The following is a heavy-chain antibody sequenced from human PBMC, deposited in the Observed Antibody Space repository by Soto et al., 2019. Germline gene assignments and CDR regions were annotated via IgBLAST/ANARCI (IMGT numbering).Heavy chain of an antibody. CDR3: ARRLPSHMNWFDP. D-gene: IGHD2-21*01. V-gene: IGHV4-30-4*02. CDR1: GGSISSGDYY. J-gene: IGHJ5*02. CDR2: IYYSGST. Sequence: SETLSLTCTVSGGSISSGDYYWSWIRQPPGKGLEWIGYIYYSGSTYYNPSLKSRVTISVDTSKNQFSLKLSSVTAADTAVYYCARRLPSHMNWFDPWGQGTLVTVSS.